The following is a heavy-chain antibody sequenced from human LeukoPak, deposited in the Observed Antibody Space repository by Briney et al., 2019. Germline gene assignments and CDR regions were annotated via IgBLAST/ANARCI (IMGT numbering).Heavy chain of an antibody. J-gene: IGHJ4*02. Sequence: PSETLSLTCAVYGGSFSGYYWSWIRQPPGKGLEWIGEINHSGSTNYNPSLKSRVTISVDTSKNQFSLKLSSVTAADTAVYYCAKAPGTDSSGYYGYWGQGTLVTVSS. CDR1: GGSFSGYY. D-gene: IGHD3-22*01. CDR2: INHSGST. V-gene: IGHV4-34*01. CDR3: AKAPGTDSSGYYGY.